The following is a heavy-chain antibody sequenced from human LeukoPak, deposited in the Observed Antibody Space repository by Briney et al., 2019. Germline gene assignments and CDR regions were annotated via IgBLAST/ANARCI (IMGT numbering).Heavy chain of an antibody. CDR3: ARAAVVGATTPSYYYYMDV. CDR1: GYTFTGYY. V-gene: IGHV1-2*02. CDR2: INPNSGGT. Sequence: GASVKVSCKASGYTFTGYYMHWVRQAPGQGLEWMGWINPNSGGTNYAQKFQGRVTMTRDTSTSTAYMELSSLRSEDTAVYYCARAAVVGATTPSYYYYMDVWGKGTTVTISS. J-gene: IGHJ6*03. D-gene: IGHD1-26*01.